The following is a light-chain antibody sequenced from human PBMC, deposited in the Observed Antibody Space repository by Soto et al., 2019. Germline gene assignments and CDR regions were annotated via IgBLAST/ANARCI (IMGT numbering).Light chain of an antibody. J-gene: IGKJ4*01. Sequence: DIQMTQSPSSLSASVGGRVTVTCRASQSISSYLNWYQQKPGKAPKLLIYGAVNLQSGVPSRFSGSGSGTDFTLTISSLQPEDFATYYFQQSYSSPRTFGGGTKVEIK. CDR2: GAV. CDR1: QSISSY. CDR3: QQSYSSPRT. V-gene: IGKV1-39*01.